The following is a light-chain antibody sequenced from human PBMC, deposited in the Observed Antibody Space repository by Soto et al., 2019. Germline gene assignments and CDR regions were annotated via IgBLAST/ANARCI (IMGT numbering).Light chain of an antibody. J-gene: IGKJ5*01. CDR3: QQYVISVT. CDR1: QTISGNY. CDR2: GAS. V-gene: IGKV3-20*01. Sequence: EIVLTQSPGTLSFSPGRIATLSCRASQTISGNYLAWYQQKPGQAPRLLIYGASNRATGIPERFSGSGSGTDLTLTISRLEPQDSAMYYCQQYVISVTFGQGTRLEIK.